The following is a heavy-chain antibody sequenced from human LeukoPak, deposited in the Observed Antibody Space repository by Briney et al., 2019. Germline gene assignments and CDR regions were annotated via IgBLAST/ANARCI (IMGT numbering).Heavy chain of an antibody. Sequence: GASVKVSCKASGYTFTSYGISWVRQAPGQGLEWMGWISAYNGNTNNAQKLHGRVTMTTDTSTSTAYMELRSLRSDDTAVYYCARDSSGRGYYLDWGQGTLVTVSS. V-gene: IGHV1-18*01. J-gene: IGHJ4*02. D-gene: IGHD3-3*01. CDR3: ARDSSGRGYYLD. CDR1: GYTFTSYG. CDR2: ISAYNGNT.